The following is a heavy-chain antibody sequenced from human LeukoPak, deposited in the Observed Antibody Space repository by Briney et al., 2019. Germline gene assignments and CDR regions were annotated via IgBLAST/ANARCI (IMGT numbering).Heavy chain of an antibody. D-gene: IGHD3-10*01. V-gene: IGHV3-23*01. J-gene: IGHJ4*02. Sequence: GGSLRLSCAASGFTFSSYAMSWVRQAPGKGLEWVSAISGSGGSTYYADSVKGRFTISRDNSKNTLHLQMNSLRAEDTAVYYCATLLLWFGESDYWGQGTLVTVSS. CDR1: GFTFSSYA. CDR3: ATLLLWFGESDY. CDR2: ISGSGGST.